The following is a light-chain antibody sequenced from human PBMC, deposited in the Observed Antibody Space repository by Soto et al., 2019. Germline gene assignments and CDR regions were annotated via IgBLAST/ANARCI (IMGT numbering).Light chain of an antibody. CDR1: QGISNY. CDR3: QKYDRAPFT. J-gene: IGKJ3*01. Sequence: DIQMTQSPSSLSAYLGDRVTITCRASQGISNYLAWYQQKPGRLPKLLLFGASTLQSGVPARFSGSGSGTLFTLTINGLLPEDVATYYCQKYDRAPFTLGPWTKVDFK. V-gene: IGKV1-27*01. CDR2: GAS.